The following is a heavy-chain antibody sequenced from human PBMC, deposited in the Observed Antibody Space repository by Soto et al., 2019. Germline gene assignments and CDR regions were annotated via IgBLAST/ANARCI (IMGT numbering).Heavy chain of an antibody. CDR3: ARYYYDSSGYDRMDV. Sequence: EVQLVESGGGLVQPGGSLRLYCAAFGFKISSSGMNWVRQAPGRGLEWVAYISDSGSNTLYADSVKGRFTVSRDTAKNSLYLQMSGLRDEDRAVYYCARYYYDSSGYDRMDVWGQGTTVTVSS. CDR2: ISDSGSNT. J-gene: IGHJ6*02. D-gene: IGHD3-22*01. CDR1: GFKISSSG. V-gene: IGHV3-48*02.